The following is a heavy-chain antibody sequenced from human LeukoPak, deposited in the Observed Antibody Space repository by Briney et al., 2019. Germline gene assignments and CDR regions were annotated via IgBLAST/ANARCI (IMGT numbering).Heavy chain of an antibody. V-gene: IGHV3-74*01. J-gene: IGHJ4*02. CDR3: ARDPESSAFDL. D-gene: IGHD5/OR15-5a*01. Sequence: GGSLRLSCAASGFNFPPYWMHWVRQAPGKGLVWVSRVSYDGLTTAYAESVKGRFTISRDNARNTLDLQMNSLRAEDTAVYYCARDPESSAFDLWGQGALVTVSS. CDR1: GFNFPPYW. CDR2: VSYDGLTT.